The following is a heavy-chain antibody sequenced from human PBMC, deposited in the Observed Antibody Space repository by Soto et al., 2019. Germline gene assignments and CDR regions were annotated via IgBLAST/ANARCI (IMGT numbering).Heavy chain of an antibody. CDR1: GFTFSSYP. V-gene: IGHV3-23*01. Sequence: EVQLLESGGGLVQPGGSLRLSCAASGFTFSSYPMNWVRQAPGKGLEWVAAISASGGTSYYADSVEGRFTLSRDNSKNTLFLQMSSLRDDDTAVYYCAKVRGRGSGLYYFDHWGQGTLVTVSS. CDR3: AKVRGRGSGLYYFDH. CDR2: ISASGGTS. J-gene: IGHJ4*02. D-gene: IGHD3-22*01.